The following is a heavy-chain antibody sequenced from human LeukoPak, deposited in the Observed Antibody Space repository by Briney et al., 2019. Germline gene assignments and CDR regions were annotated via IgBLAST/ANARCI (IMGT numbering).Heavy chain of an antibody. CDR3: VLEGNWNYIARLGITGFDP. CDR2: IIPIFGTA. D-gene: IGHD1-7*01. J-gene: IGHJ5*02. Sequence: SVKVSCKASGGTFSSYAISWVRQAPGQGLEWMGRIIPIFGTANYAQKFQARVAITTDESTSTAYMELSSLRSEDTAVYYCVLEGNWNYIARLGITGFDPWGQGTLVTVSS. V-gene: IGHV1-69*05. CDR1: GGTFSSYA.